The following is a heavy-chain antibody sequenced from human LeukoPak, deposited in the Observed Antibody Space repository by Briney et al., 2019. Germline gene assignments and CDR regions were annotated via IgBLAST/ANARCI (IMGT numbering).Heavy chain of an antibody. J-gene: IGHJ5*02. CDR2: INHSGST. CDR3: ARRIVVVVAATVVTWFDP. V-gene: IGHV4-34*01. Sequence: SETLSLTCAVYGGSFSGYYWSWIRQPPGKGLERIGEINHSGSTNYNPSLKSRVTISVDTSKNQFSLKLSSVTAADTAVYYCARRIVVVVAATVVTWFDPWGQGTLVTVSS. CDR1: GGSFSGYY. D-gene: IGHD2-15*01.